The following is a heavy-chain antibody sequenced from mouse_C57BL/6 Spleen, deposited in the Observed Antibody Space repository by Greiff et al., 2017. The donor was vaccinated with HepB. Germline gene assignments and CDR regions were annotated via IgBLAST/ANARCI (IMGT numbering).Heavy chain of an antibody. CDR2: ISSGSSTI. Sequence: EVHLVESGGGLVKPGGSLKLSCAASGFTFSDYGMHWVRQAPEKGLEWVAYISSGSSTIYYADTVKGRFTISRDNAKNTLFLQMTSLRSEDTAMYYCARRWLLPYFDVWGTGTTVTVSS. D-gene: IGHD2-3*01. V-gene: IGHV5-17*01. CDR3: ARRWLLPYFDV. J-gene: IGHJ1*03. CDR1: GFTFSDYG.